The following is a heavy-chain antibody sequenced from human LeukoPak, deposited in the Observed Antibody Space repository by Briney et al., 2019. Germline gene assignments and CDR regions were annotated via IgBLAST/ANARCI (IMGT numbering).Heavy chain of an antibody. CDR1: EFTLKIYP. CDR3: AREGVPTTVDAFDI. V-gene: IGHV3-30*04. D-gene: IGHD4-17*01. J-gene: IGHJ3*02. Sequence: GGSLRLSCAASEFTLKIYPMHWVRQAPGKGLEWLSVISHDGSDKNNADSVKGRFIISRDNSKNTIYLQLNSLRPEDTAMYYCAREGVPTTVDAFDIWGLGTMVIVSS. CDR2: ISHDGSDK.